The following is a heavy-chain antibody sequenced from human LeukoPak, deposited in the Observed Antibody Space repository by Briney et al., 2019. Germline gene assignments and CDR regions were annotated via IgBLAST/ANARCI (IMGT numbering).Heavy chain of an antibody. CDR3: ARLRPDYGDYCLDY. D-gene: IGHD4-17*01. V-gene: IGHV4-61*05. CDR2: VYYSGST. J-gene: IGHJ4*02. Sequence: SETLSLTCTVSGGSISSSSFYWGWIRQPPGKGLEWIGYVYYSGSTNYNPSLKSRLTISVDTSKNQFSLRLSSVTAADTAVYYCARLRPDYGDYCLDYWGQGTLVTVSS. CDR1: GGSISSSSFY.